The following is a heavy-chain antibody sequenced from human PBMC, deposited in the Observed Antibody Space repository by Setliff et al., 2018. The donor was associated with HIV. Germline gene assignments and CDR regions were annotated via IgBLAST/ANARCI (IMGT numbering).Heavy chain of an antibody. D-gene: IGHD2-21*01. J-gene: IGHJ6*03. CDR3: ARRASPPSGPYSQYYMDV. CDR1: GGSIISTPDY. Sequence: SETLSLTCTVSGGSIISTPDYWGWIRQSPGKGLEWIATIYYLGGTSYNPSLKSRVTISQDTSKNQFSLKLRSLTAADTAVYYCARRASPPSGPYSQYYMDVWGRGTSVTVSS. CDR2: IYYLGGT. V-gene: IGHV4-39*01.